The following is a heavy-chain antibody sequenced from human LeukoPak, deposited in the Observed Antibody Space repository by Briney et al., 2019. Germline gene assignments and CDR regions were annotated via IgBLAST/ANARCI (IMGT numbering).Heavy chain of an antibody. V-gene: IGHV3-48*01. Sequence: GGPLRFSCEASGLTSRSYSMNWFRQAPVKGLEGVSYISSSSTIYYADSVKGRFTISRDNAKNSLYLQMNSLRAEDTAVYYCARDQGIEVAGTVDYWGQGTLVTVSS. D-gene: IGHD6-19*01. CDR3: ARDQGIEVAGTVDY. CDR2: ISSSSTI. CDR1: GLTSRSYS. J-gene: IGHJ4*02.